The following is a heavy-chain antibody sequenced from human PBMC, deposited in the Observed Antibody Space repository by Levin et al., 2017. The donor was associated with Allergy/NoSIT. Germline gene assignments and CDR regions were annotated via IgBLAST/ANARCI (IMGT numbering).Heavy chain of an antibody. Sequence: HAGGSLRLSCAASGFTFSNYGMDWVRQATGKGLEWVSHIGSAGDTYYADSVKGRFTISRENAKTSLFLQMNSLRAGDTAVYYCARDSGSGLDYWGQGTLVTVSS. CDR2: IGSAGDT. CDR3: ARDSGSGLDY. CDR1: GFTFSNYG. D-gene: IGHD6-19*01. V-gene: IGHV3-13*01. J-gene: IGHJ4*02.